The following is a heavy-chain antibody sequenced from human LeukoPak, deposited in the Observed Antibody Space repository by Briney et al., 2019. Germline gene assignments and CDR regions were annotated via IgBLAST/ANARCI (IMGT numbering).Heavy chain of an antibody. D-gene: IGHD2-15*01. CDR1: GFTFSSYG. V-gene: IGHV3-33*06. CDR3: AKDGMSGCSGGSCYILPFDY. CDR2: IWYDGSNK. Sequence: GGSLRLSCAASGFTFSSYGMHWVRQAPGKGLEWVAVIWYDGSNKYYADSVKGRFTISRDNSKNTLYLQMNSLRAEDTAVYYCAKDGMSGCSGGSCYILPFDYWGQGTLVTVSS. J-gene: IGHJ4*02.